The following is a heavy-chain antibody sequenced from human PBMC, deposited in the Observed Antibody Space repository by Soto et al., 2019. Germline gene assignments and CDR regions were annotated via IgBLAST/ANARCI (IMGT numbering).Heavy chain of an antibody. J-gene: IGHJ6*02. Sequence: SETLSLTCTVSGGSISSGGYYWSWIRQHPGKGLEWIGYIYYSGSTYYNPSLKSRVTISVDTSKNQFSLKLSSVTAADTAVYYCARDSGIVVVPAAPSYYGMDVWGQGTTVTVSS. CDR3: ARDSGIVVVPAAPSYYGMDV. D-gene: IGHD2-2*01. CDR2: IYYSGST. CDR1: GGSISSGGYY. V-gene: IGHV4-31*03.